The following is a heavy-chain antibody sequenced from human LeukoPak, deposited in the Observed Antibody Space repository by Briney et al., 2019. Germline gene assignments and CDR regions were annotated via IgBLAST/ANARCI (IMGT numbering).Heavy chain of an antibody. CDR3: ARLARRITMVRGVIYPSSRGAFDI. D-gene: IGHD3-10*01. J-gene: IGHJ3*02. V-gene: IGHV5-51*01. Sequence: KTGESLKISCKGSGYSFTRKWIGWVRQMPGKGLEWMAIIYPGDSDTRYSPSFQGQVTISADKSISTAYLQWSSLKASDTAMYYYARLARRITMVRGVIYPSSRGAFDIWGQGTMATVSS. CDR1: GYSFTRKW. CDR2: IYPGDSDT.